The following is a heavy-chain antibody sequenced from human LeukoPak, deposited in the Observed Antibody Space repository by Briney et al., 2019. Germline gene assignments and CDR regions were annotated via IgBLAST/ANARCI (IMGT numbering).Heavy chain of an antibody. CDR3: ASETNSPGAFDI. V-gene: IGHV3-66*01. Sequence: GGSLRPSCAASGFTVSSNYMSWVRQAPGKGLEWVSIIYSGGSTYYADSVKGRFTISRDNSKNTLYLQMNSLRAEDTAVYYCASETNSPGAFDIWGQGTMVTVSS. D-gene: IGHD2/OR15-2a*01. J-gene: IGHJ3*02. CDR1: GFTVSSNY. CDR2: IYSGGST.